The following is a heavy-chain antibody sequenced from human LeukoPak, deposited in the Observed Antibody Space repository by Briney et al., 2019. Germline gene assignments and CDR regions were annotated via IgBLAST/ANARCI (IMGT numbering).Heavy chain of an antibody. Sequence: GASVKVSCKASGYTFTGYYMHWVRQAPGQGLEWMGWINPNSGGTNYAQKFQGRVTMTRDTSISTAYMELSRLRSDDTAVYYCARGTMEYQLLWEGYFDYWGQGTLVTVSS. V-gene: IGHV1-2*02. CDR1: GYTFTGYY. CDR2: INPNSGGT. J-gene: IGHJ4*02. CDR3: ARGTMEYQLLWEGYFDY. D-gene: IGHD2-2*01.